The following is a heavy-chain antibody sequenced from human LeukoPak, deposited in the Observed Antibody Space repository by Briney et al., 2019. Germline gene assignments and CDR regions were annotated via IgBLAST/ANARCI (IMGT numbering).Heavy chain of an antibody. CDR3: TRDGSGWYLDAFDI. CDR2: IRSKAYGGTT. J-gene: IGHJ3*02. D-gene: IGHD6-19*01. V-gene: IGHV3-49*04. CDR1: GFTFGDYA. Sequence: GGSLRLSCTASGFTFGDYAMGWVRQAPGKGLEWVGFIRSKAYGGTTEYAASVKGRFTISRDDSKSIAYLQMNRLKTEDTAVYYCTRDGSGWYLDAFDIWGQGTMVTVSS.